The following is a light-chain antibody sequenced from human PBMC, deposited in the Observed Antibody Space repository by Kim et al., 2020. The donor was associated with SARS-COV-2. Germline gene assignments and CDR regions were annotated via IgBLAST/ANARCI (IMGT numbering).Light chain of an antibody. CDR1: QTINTY. J-gene: IGKJ2*01. CDR2: AAT. Sequence: ASLGDRVNITCRASQTINTYLNWYQQKPGKAPKLLIYAATTLQIGVPSRFSGSGSGTDFTLTITSLQPEDFATYFCQQSYSTLYTFGQGTKLEI. CDR3: QQSYSTLYT. V-gene: IGKV1-39*01.